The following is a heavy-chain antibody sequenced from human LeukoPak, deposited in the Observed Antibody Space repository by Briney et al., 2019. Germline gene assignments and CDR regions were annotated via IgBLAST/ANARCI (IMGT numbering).Heavy chain of an antibody. V-gene: IGHV2-5*02. CDR3: ARILCSGGSCYRYYYYYMDV. J-gene: IGHJ6*03. CDR2: IYWDDDK. Sequence: SGPTLVNPTQTLTLTCTFSGFSLSTSGVGVGWIRQPPGKALEWLALIYWDDDKRYSPSLKSRLTITKDTSKSQVVLTMTNMDPVDTATYYCARILCSGGSCYRYYYYYMDVWGKGTTVTVSS. D-gene: IGHD2-15*01. CDR1: GFSLSTSGVG.